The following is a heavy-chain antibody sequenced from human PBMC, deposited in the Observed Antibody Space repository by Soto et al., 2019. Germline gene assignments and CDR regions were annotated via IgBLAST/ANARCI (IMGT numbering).Heavy chain of an antibody. CDR3: ARDTFSGDSSGPHY. J-gene: IGHJ4*02. CDR1: GYSFSRYW. Sequence: VESVTISRKVSGYSFSRYWIAWVLQTPGKGLEWMGLIYPGDSDTRYSPSFQGQVTISADKSITTAYLKWSSLKASDTAIYYSARDTFSGDSSGPHYWGKGTPVTVSS. D-gene: IGHD3-22*01. V-gene: IGHV5-51*01. CDR2: IYPGDSDT.